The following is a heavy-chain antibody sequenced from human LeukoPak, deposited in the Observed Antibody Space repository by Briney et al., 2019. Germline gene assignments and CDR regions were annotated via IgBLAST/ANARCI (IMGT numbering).Heavy chain of an antibody. CDR3: ARPSRDPSYYYYMDV. V-gene: IGHV1-46*01. Sequence: ASVKVSCKESGYTFTSYYMHWVRQAPGQGLEWMGIINPSGGSTSYAQKFQGRVTMTRDTSTSTVYMELSSLRSEDTAVYYCARPSRDPSYYYYMDVWGKGTTVTVSS. CDR1: GYTFTSYY. CDR2: INPSGGST. J-gene: IGHJ6*03.